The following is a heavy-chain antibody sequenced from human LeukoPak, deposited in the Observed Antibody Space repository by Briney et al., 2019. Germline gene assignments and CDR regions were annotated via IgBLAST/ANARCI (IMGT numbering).Heavy chain of an antibody. D-gene: IGHD6-13*01. V-gene: IGHV1-8*03. J-gene: IGHJ6*03. CDR2: MNPNSGNT. Sequence: ASVKVSCKASGYTFTSYDINGVRQATGQGLEGMGWMNPNSGNTGYAQKFQGRVTITRNTSISTAYMELSSLRSEDTAVYYCAKAYSSSWRPYYYYMDVWGKGTTVTVSS. CDR1: GYTFTSYD. CDR3: AKAYSSSWRPYYYYMDV.